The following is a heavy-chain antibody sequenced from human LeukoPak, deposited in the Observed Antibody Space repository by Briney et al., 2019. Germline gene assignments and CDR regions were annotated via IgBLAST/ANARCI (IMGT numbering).Heavy chain of an antibody. CDR2: ISTYNDNT. CDR3: ARVVFEVGFQFDF. Sequence: GASVKVSCKASGYTFNNYGINWVRQAPGQGLEWMGWISTYNDNTNYAQKLQGRVTMTTDTSTSTAYMELRSPTSDDTAVYYCARVVFEVGFQFDFWGQGTLVTVSS. V-gene: IGHV1-18*01. J-gene: IGHJ4*02. CDR1: GYTFNNYG. D-gene: IGHD1-26*01.